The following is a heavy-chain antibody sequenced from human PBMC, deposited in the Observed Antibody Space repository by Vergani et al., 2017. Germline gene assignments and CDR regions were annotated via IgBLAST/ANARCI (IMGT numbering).Heavy chain of an antibody. Sequence: QVQLVQSGAEVKKPGSSVKVSCKASGGTFSSYAISWVRQAPGQGLEWMGGIIPIFGTANYAQKFQGRVTITADESTSTAYMERSSLRSEDTAVYYCARAGLGYDFSEHYYYYMDVWGKGTTVTVSS. J-gene: IGHJ6*03. V-gene: IGHV1-69*12. CDR1: GGTFSSYA. D-gene: IGHD3-3*01. CDR3: ARAGLGYDFSEHYYYYMDV. CDR2: IIPIFGTA.